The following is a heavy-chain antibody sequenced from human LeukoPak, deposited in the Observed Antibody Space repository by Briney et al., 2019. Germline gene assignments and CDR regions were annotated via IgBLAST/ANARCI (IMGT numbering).Heavy chain of an antibody. V-gene: IGHV3-23*01. Sequence: GGSLTLSCAASGFTFSSYAMSWVRQAPGKGLEWVSAISGSGGSTYYADSVKGRFTISRDNSKNTLYLQMNSLRAEDTAVYYCAKLLEPDQLLLYPFDCWGQGTLVTVSS. CDR3: AKLLEPDQLLLYPFDC. CDR1: GFTFSSYA. CDR2: ISGSGGST. D-gene: IGHD2-2*01. J-gene: IGHJ4*02.